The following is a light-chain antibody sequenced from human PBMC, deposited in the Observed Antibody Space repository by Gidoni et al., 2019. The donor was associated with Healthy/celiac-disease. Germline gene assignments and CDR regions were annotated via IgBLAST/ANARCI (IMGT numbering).Light chain of an antibody. CDR3: QSADSSGTYWV. CDR1: ALPKQY. Sequence: SYELTPPPSVSVSPVQTARITCSGDALPKQYAYWYQQKPGQAPVLVIYKDSERPSGIPERFSGSSSGTTVTLTISGVQAEDEADYYCQSADSSGTYWVFGGGTKLTVL. CDR2: KDS. V-gene: IGLV3-25*03. J-gene: IGLJ3*02.